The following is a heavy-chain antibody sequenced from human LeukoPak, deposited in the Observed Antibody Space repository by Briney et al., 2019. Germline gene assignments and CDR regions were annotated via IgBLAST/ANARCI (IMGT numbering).Heavy chain of an antibody. D-gene: IGHD6-19*01. J-gene: IGHJ4*02. Sequence: PGGSLRLSCAASGFTFSSNAMTWVRQAPGQGLECVSAITAGGDTTYYADSVKGRFTISRDNSRNTLYLQLNALRAEDTAVYYCARDLGYSSGPNYWGQGTRVTVSS. CDR1: GFTFSSNA. V-gene: IGHV3-23*01. CDR2: ITAGGDTT. CDR3: ARDLGYSSGPNY.